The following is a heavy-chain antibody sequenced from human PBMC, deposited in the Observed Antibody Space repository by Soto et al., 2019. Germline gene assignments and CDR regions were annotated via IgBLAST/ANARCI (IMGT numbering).Heavy chain of an antibody. D-gene: IGHD3-22*01. CDR1: GGTFSSYA. CDR2: IIPIFGTA. Sequence: ASVKVSCKASGGTFSSYAISWVRQAPGQGLEWMGGIIPIFGTANYAQKFQGRVTITADESTSTAYMELSSLRSEDTAVYYCARGYEYGTMIVVDPGLGYWGQGTLVTVSS. V-gene: IGHV1-69*13. CDR3: ARGYEYGTMIVVDPGLGY. J-gene: IGHJ4*02.